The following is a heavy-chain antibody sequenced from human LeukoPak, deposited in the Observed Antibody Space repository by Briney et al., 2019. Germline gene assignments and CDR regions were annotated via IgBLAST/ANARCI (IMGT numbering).Heavy chain of an antibody. D-gene: IGHD3-10*01. Sequence: SETLSLTCTVSGGSISSTSYFWGWIRQPPGKGLEWIGSIYYSGSTYYNPSLKSRVTISVDTSKNQFSLKLSSVTAADTAVYYCARNPYYYGSGSYYNSAFDIWGQGTMVTVSS. CDR1: GGSISSTSYF. CDR3: ARNPYYYGSGSYYNSAFDI. CDR2: IYYSGST. V-gene: IGHV4-39*01. J-gene: IGHJ3*02.